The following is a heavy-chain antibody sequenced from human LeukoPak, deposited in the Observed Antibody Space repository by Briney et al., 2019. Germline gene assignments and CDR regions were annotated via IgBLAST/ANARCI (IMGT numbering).Heavy chain of an antibody. V-gene: IGHV3-23*01. D-gene: IGHD2-15*01. CDR3: AKGREVRYCSGGSCFDFDY. CDR1: GFTFSSYA. CDR2: ISGSGGST. Sequence: PGGSLRLSCAASGFTFSSYAMSWVRQAPGKGLEWVSAISGSGGSTYYADSVKGRFTISRDNSKNTLYLQMNSLRAEDMAVYYCAKGREVRYCSGGSCFDFDYWGQGTLVTVSS. J-gene: IGHJ4*02.